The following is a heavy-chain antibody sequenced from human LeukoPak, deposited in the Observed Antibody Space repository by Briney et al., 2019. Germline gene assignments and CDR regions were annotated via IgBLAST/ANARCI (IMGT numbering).Heavy chain of an antibody. CDR2: IYYSGGT. Sequence: SETLSLTCTVSGDSISSYYWSWLRQPPGKGLEWIGYIYYSGGTDYNPSLKSRVTISVDTSKNQFSLKLRSVTAADTAVYYCARHVTISGPYDASDIWGQGTMVTVSP. J-gene: IGHJ3*02. D-gene: IGHD5-24*01. V-gene: IGHV4-59*08. CDR1: GDSISSYY. CDR3: ARHVTISGPYDASDI.